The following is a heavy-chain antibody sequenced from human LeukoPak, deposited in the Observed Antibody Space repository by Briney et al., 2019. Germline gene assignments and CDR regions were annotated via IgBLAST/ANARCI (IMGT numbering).Heavy chain of an antibody. Sequence: GGSLRLSCAASGFTVSSNYMSWVRQAPGKGLEWVSVIYSGGSTYYADSVKGRFTISGDNSKNTLYLQMNSLRAEDTAVYYCARDKRIRRDGYNPLGDYYYYYMDVWGKGTTVTISS. CDR2: IYSGGST. CDR3: ARDKRIRRDGYNPLGDYYYYYMDV. J-gene: IGHJ6*03. D-gene: IGHD5-24*01. V-gene: IGHV3-53*01. CDR1: GFTVSSNY.